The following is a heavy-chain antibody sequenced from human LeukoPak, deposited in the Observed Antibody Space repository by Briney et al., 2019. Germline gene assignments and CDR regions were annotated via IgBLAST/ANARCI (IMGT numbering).Heavy chain of an antibody. CDR1: GGSFSGYY. CDR2: INHSGST. CDR3: ARPRTPSIAARPGRGYYFDY. Sequence: PSETLSLTCAVYGGSFSGYYWSWIRQPPGKGLEWIGEINHSGSTNYNPSLKSRVTISVDTSKNQFSLKLSSVTAADTAVYYCARPRTPSIAARPGRGYYFDYWGQGTLVTVSS. D-gene: IGHD6-6*01. V-gene: IGHV4-34*01. J-gene: IGHJ4*02.